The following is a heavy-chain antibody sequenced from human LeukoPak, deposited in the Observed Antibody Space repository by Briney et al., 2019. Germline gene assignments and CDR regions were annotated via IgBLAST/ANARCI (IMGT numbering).Heavy chain of an antibody. CDR1: EFTFSTYD. V-gene: IGHV3-30*03. J-gene: IGHJ4*02. CDR2: ISYDGSNK. CDR3: ARAEAWYQLLSYYFDY. D-gene: IGHD2-2*01. Sequence: GGSLRLSCAASEFTFSTYDMSWVRQAPGKGLEWVAVISYDGSNKYYADSVKGRFTISRDNSKNTLYLQMNSLRAEDTAVYYCARAEAWYQLLSYYFDYWGQGTLVTVSS.